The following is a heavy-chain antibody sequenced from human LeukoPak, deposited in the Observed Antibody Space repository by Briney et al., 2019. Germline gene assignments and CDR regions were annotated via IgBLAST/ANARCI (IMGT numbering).Heavy chain of an antibody. J-gene: IGHJ4*02. V-gene: IGHV3-21*01. D-gene: IGHD2-15*01. CDR1: GFTFSSYS. CDR3: ARDCSGGSFYYSMAFDY. Sequence: GGSLRLSCAASGFTFSSYSMNWVRQAPGKGLEWVSSISSSSSYIYYADSVKGRFTISRDNAKNSLYLQMNSLRAEDTAVYYCARDCSGGSFYYSMAFDYWGQGTLVTVSS. CDR2: ISSSSSYI.